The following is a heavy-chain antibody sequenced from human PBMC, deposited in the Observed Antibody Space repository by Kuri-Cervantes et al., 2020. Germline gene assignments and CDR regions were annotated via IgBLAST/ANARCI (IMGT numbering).Heavy chain of an antibody. J-gene: IGHJ4*02. CDR2: IFYSGNT. CDR1: GVSISPYY. V-gene: IGHV4-59*01. Sequence: SETLSLTCSISGVSISPYYWSWIRQPPGKGLEWIGSIFYSGNTNYNPSLRSRITMSVDTYKNQFSLRLTSVTAADTAVYYCARVHSNSYSFFDYWGQGILVTVSS. CDR3: ARVHSNSYSFFDY. D-gene: IGHD2-15*01.